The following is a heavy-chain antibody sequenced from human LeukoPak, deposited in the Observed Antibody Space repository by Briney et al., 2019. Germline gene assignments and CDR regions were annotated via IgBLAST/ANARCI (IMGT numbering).Heavy chain of an antibody. CDR1: GFTFNNNA. CDR3: ARCTASCYANAFDV. V-gene: IGHV3-23*01. Sequence: GGSLRLSCATSGFTFNNNAMSWVSQAPGKRLEWVSAINGGGDATEYADSVKGRFTISRDNSKNTLYLQMNSLRPEDTAVYYCARCTASCYANAFDVWGQGTLLTVSS. D-gene: IGHD2-2*01. CDR2: INGGGDAT. J-gene: IGHJ3*01.